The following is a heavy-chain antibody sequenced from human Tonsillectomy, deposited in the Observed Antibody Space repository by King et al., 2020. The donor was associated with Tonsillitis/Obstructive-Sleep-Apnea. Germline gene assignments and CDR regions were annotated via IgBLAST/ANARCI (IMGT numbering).Heavy chain of an antibody. J-gene: IGHJ5*02. V-gene: IGHV3-23*04. CDR3: AKVGDYCSSTNGRNWFDP. CDR2: ISGSGGST. D-gene: IGHD2-2*01. Sequence: EVQLVESGGGLVQPGGSLRLSCAASGFTFSSYALSWVRQAPGKGLEWVSAISGSGGSTYYADSVKGRFTISRDNSKNTLYLQMNSLRAEDTAVYYCAKVGDYCSSTNGRNWFDPWGQGTLVTVSS. CDR1: GFTFSSYA.